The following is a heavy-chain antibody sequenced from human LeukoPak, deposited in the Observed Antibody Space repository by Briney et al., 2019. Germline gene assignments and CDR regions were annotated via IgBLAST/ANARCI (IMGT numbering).Heavy chain of an antibody. V-gene: IGHV4-30-4*01. CDR1: GGSISSGDYY. Sequence: SETLSLTCTVSGGSISSGDYYWSWIRQPPGKGLEWIGYIYYSGNTYYNPSLKSRVTISVDTSKTQFSLKLNSVTAADTAVYYCARAGVVDMVATITSTGWYVKAFDIWGQGTTVTVSS. D-gene: IGHD5-12*01. J-gene: IGHJ3*02. CDR3: ARAGVVDMVATITSTGWYVKAFDI. CDR2: IYYSGNT.